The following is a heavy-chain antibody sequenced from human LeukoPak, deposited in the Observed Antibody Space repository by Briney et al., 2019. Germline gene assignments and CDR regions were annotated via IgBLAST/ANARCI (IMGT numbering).Heavy chain of an antibody. Sequence: PGGSLRLSCAASGFTFSSYGMHWVRQAPGKGLEWVSSISSSSSYIYYADSVKGRFTISRDNAMNSLYLQMNSLRAEDTAVYYCARGSDSDYFDYWGQGTLVTVSS. CDR3: ARGSDSDYFDY. CDR1: GFTFSSYG. V-gene: IGHV3-21*01. J-gene: IGHJ4*02. D-gene: IGHD3-10*01. CDR2: ISSSSSYI.